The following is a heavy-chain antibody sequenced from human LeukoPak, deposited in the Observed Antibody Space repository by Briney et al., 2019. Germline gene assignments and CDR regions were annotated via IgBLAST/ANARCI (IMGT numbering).Heavy chain of an antibody. CDR1: GFTFSNHG. CDR2: IWYDGSNK. Sequence: TGGSLRLSCAASGFTFSNHGMHWVRQAPGKGLDWVAVIWYDGSNKYYAESVKGRFTISRDNSKNTLYLQMNSLRAEDTAVYYCARVGGSGSYYIDYWGQGTLVTVSS. D-gene: IGHD3-10*01. J-gene: IGHJ4*02. CDR3: ARVGGSGSYYIDY. V-gene: IGHV3-33*01.